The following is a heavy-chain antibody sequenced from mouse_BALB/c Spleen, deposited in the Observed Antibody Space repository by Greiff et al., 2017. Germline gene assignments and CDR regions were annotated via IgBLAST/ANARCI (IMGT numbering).Heavy chain of an antibody. J-gene: IGHJ1*01. CDR3: ARGEGYYYWYFDV. D-gene: IGHD2-3*01. CDR2: INPYNDGT. V-gene: IGHV1-14*01. Sequence: EVQLQQSGPELVKPGASVKMSCKASGYTFTSYVMHWVKQKPGQGLEWIGYINPYNDGTKYNEKFKGKATLTSDKSSSTAYMELSSLTSEDSAVYYCARGEGYYYWYFDVWGAGTTVTVSS. CDR1: GYTFTSYV.